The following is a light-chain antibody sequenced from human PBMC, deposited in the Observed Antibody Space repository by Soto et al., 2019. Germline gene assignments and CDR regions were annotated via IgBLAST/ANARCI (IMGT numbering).Light chain of an antibody. J-gene: IGKJ1*01. CDR2: GAS. CDR1: QSISGA. V-gene: IGKV3-15*01. CDR3: QQYNNWPWT. Sequence: EIVLTQSPATLSVSPVERATLSCRASQSISGALAWYQQKPGQAPRLLIYGASTRATSFPARFSGSGSGTDFTLTISSLQSEDFAVYYCQQYNNWPWTFGQGTKVDIK.